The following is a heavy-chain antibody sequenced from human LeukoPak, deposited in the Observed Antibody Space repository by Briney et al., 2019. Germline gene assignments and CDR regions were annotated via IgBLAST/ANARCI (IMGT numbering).Heavy chain of an antibody. CDR2: IGTSSTTI. J-gene: IGHJ6*03. CDR3: ARFAAGGSYNYYMDV. CDR1: GFTFSSYT. Sequence: GGSLRLSCAASGFTFSSYTMNWVCQPPGKGLEWVSNIGTSSTTIYYADSVKGRFTISRDNAKNSLYLQMNSLRADDTAVYYCARFAAGGSYNYYMDVWGKGTTVTVSS. D-gene: IGHD6-25*01. V-gene: IGHV3-48*01.